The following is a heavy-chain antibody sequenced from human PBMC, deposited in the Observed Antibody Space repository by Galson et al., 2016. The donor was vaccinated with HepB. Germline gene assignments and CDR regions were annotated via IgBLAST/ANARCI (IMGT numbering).Heavy chain of an antibody. CDR3: ARPTVAPAGRGYDY. D-gene: IGHD6-13*01. CDR1: GFSFSTYA. Sequence: SLRLSCAASGFSFSTYAMSWVRQAPGKGLEWVSPISGSGTNTYYTDSVKGRFTISRDNSKNTLYLQMNSLRAEDTAVYYCARPTVAPAGRGYDYWGQGTLVTVSS. V-gene: IGHV3-23*01. CDR2: ISGSGTNT. J-gene: IGHJ4*02.